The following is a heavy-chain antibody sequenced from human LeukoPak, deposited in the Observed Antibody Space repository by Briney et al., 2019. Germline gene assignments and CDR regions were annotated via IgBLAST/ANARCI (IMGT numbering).Heavy chain of an antibody. Sequence: PGGSLRLSCAASGFIFSNYALSWVRQAPGKGLEWVSSISGNGGGTYYAASVRGRFTISRDNSKSTLYLQMNSLRANDTGVYFCAKVSLGDDYNVWGQGTLVTVSS. CDR3: AKVSLGDDYNV. D-gene: IGHD5-24*01. CDR1: GFIFSNYA. V-gene: IGHV3-23*01. CDR2: ISGNGGGT. J-gene: IGHJ4*02.